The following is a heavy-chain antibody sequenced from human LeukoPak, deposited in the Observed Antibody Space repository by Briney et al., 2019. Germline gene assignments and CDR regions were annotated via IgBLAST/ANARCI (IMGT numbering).Heavy chain of an antibody. Sequence: ASVKVSCKASGYTFTTYYMHWVRQAPGQGLEWMGITNPSGGTTIYAQKFQGRVTVTRDMSTSTVYMELSSLRSEDTAVYYCARGGGRSTEGGVWYYYYYMDVWGKGTTVTVSS. V-gene: IGHV1-46*01. CDR3: ARGGGRSTEGGVWYYYYYMDV. J-gene: IGHJ6*03. D-gene: IGHD3-16*01. CDR2: TNPSGGTT. CDR1: GYTFTTYY.